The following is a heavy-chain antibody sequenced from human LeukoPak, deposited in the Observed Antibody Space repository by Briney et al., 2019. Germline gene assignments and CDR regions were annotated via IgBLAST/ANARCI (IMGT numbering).Heavy chain of an antibody. V-gene: IGHV4-59*01. J-gene: IGHJ4*02. CDR2: IYYSGST. Sequence: PSETLSLTCTVSGGSISSYYWSWIRQPPGKGLEWIGYIYYSGSTNYNPSLKSRVTISVDTSKNQFSLKLCSVTAADTAVYYCARGPRNYYDSSGYYYLFDYWGQGTLVTVSS. CDR3: ARGPRNYYDSSGYYYLFDY. D-gene: IGHD3-22*01. CDR1: GGSISSYY.